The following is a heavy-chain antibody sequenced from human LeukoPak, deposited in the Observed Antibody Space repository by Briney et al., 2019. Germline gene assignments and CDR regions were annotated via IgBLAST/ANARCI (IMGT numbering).Heavy chain of an antibody. CDR1: GGSFSASY. CDR2: INHGGTP. Sequence: SETLSLTCAVYGGSFSASYWSWIRQPPGKGLEWMGEINHGGTPNYNPSLKSRVTISVDTSKNQYSLKLTSVTAADTAVYYCTRDTSDTAMVTGPYYYYYMDVWGKGTTVTISS. CDR3: TRDTSDTAMVTGPYYYYYMDV. D-gene: IGHD5-18*01. V-gene: IGHV4-34*01. J-gene: IGHJ6*03.